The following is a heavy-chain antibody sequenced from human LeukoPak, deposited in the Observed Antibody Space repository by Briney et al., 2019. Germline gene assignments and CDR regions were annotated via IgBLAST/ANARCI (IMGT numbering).Heavy chain of an antibody. J-gene: IGHJ6*02. CDR3: AREDIVVVPAARSYYYYGMDV. D-gene: IGHD2-2*01. CDR1: GGSISSGSYY. V-gene: IGHV4-61*02. CDR2: IYTSGST. Sequence: SDTLSLTCTVSGGSISSGSYYWSWIRQPAGKGLEWIGRIYTSGSTNYNPSLKSRVTISVDTSKNQFSLKLSSVTAADTAVYYCAREDIVVVPAARSYYYYGMDVWGQGTTVTVSS.